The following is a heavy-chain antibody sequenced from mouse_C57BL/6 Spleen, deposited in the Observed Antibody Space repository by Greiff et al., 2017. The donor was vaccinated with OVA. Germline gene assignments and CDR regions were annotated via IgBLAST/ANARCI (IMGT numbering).Heavy chain of an antibody. CDR3: ARDYSNRMDY. Sequence: EVQLMESGGGLVKPGGSLKLSCAASGFTFSDYGMHWVRQAPEKGLEWVAYISSGSSTIYYADTVKGRFTISRDNAKNTLFLQMTSLGSEDTAMYYCARDYSNRMDYWGQGTSVTVSA. V-gene: IGHV5-17*01. CDR1: GFTFSDYG. CDR2: ISSGSSTI. D-gene: IGHD2-5*01. J-gene: IGHJ4*01.